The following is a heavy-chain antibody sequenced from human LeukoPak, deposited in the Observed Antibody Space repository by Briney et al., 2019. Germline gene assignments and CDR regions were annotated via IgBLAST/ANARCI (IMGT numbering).Heavy chain of an antibody. CDR3: TTATSTTASWS. V-gene: IGHV3-23*01. CDR1: GFTFSSYS. Sequence: GGSLRLSCAASGFTFSSYSMHWVRQAPGKGLEWVSAISSSGGSTYYADSVKGRFTISRDNSKNTLYLQMNSLRAEDTAVYYCTTATSTTASWSWGQGTLVTVSS. J-gene: IGHJ5*02. D-gene: IGHD1-1*01. CDR2: ISSSGGST.